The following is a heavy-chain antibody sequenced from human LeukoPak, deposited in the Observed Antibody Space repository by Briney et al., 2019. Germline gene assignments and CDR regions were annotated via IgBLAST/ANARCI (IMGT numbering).Heavy chain of an antibody. D-gene: IGHD1-14*01. CDR2: INSDGSST. J-gene: IGHJ4*02. CDR1: GFTFSSYW. CDR3: ARGKEYRPVSGY. V-gene: IGHV3-74*01. Sequence: GGSLRLSCAASGFTFSSYWVHWVRQAPGKGLVWVSRINSDGSSTSYADSVKGRFTISRDNAKNTLYLQMNSLRAEDTAVYYCARGKEYRPVSGYWGQGTLVTVS.